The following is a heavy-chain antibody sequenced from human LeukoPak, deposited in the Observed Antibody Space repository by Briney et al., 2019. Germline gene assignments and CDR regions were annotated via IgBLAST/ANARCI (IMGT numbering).Heavy chain of an antibody. D-gene: IGHD5-12*01. V-gene: IGHV4-34*01. CDR2: INHSGST. CDR3: AAEVATISR. J-gene: IGHJ4*02. CDR1: GGSFSGYY. Sequence: SETLSLTCAAYGGSFSGYYWSWIRQPPGKGLEWVGEINHSGSTNYNPSLKSRVTISVDTSKNQFSLKLSAVTAADTAVYYCAAEVATISRWGQGTLVTVSS.